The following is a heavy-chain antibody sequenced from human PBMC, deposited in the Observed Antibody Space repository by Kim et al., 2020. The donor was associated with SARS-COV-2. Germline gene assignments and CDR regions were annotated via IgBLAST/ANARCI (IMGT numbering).Heavy chain of an antibody. D-gene: IGHD6-13*01. J-gene: IGHJ4*02. CDR3: ATQNRKYSSSWYVKY. Sequence: PSLKSRVTISVDTSKNQFSLKLSSVTAADTAVYYCATQNRKYSSSWYVKYWGQGTLVTVSS. V-gene: IGHV4-39*01.